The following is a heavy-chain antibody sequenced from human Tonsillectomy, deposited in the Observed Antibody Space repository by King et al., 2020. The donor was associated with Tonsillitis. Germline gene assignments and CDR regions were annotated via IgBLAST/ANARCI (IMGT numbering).Heavy chain of an antibody. CDR1: GYTFTGYY. Sequence: VQLVESGAEVKNPGASVKVSCKASGYTFTGYYMHWVRQAPGQGLEWMGWINPNSGGTNYAQKFQGRVTMTRDTSISTAYMELSRLRSDDTAVYYCATTYYDILTGYTGVDYWGQGTLVTVSS. D-gene: IGHD3-9*01. J-gene: IGHJ4*02. CDR2: INPNSGGT. V-gene: IGHV1-2*02. CDR3: ATTYYDILTGYTGVDY.